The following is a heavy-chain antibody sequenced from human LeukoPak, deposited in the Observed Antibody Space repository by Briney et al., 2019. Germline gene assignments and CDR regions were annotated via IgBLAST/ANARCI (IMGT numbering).Heavy chain of an antibody. J-gene: IGHJ5*02. Sequence: ASVKVSCKASGGTFSSYAISWVRQAPGQGLEWMGGIIPIFGTTNYAQKFQGRVTITTDESTSTAYMELSSQRSEDTAVYYCARARTNVVVTATNNWFDPWGQGTLVTVSS. CDR2: IIPIFGTT. D-gene: IGHD2-21*02. V-gene: IGHV1-69*05. CDR3: ARARTNVVVTATNNWFDP. CDR1: GGTFSSYA.